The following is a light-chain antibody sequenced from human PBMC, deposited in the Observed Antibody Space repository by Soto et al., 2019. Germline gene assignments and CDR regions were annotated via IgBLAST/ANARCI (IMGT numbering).Light chain of an antibody. J-gene: IGLJ2*01. CDR3: CAYAGSRNLV. V-gene: IGLV2-23*01. CDR2: EGN. Sequence: QSVLTQPASVSGSPGQSITISCTGTSSDVGRYDLVSWYQQHPGKVPKLMVFEGNERPSGVSNRFSGSKSGNTASLTISGLQAEDEADYYCCAYAGSRNLVFGGGTNVTVL. CDR1: SSDVGRYDL.